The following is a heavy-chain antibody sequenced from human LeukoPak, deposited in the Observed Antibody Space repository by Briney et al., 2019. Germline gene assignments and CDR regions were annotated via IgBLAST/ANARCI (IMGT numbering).Heavy chain of an antibody. CDR3: ARAGTYYYYYMDV. CDR2: IYYSGST. V-gene: IGHV4-39*01. Sequence: PSETLSLTCTVSGGSISSSSYYWGWIRQPPGKGLEWIGSIYYSGSTDYNPSLKSRVTISVDTSKNQFSLKLSSVTAADTAVYYCARAGTYYYYYMDVWGKGTMVTISS. J-gene: IGHJ6*03. CDR1: GGSISSSSYY. D-gene: IGHD6-19*01.